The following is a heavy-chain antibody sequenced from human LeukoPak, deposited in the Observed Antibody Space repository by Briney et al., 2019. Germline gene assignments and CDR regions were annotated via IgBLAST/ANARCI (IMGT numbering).Heavy chain of an antibody. CDR2: ISGSGGST. J-gene: IGHJ4*02. CDR1: GFTFSSYA. V-gene: IGHV3-23*01. CDR3: AKAIWVAATSSWFCLDY. Sequence: GGSLRLSCAAAGFTFSSYAMSWVRQAPGKGLEWVSAISGSGGSTFYADSVKGRFTISRDNSRNTLYLQMNSLRPEDTAVYYCAKAIWVAATSSWFCLDYWGQGTLVTVSS. D-gene: IGHD3-10*01.